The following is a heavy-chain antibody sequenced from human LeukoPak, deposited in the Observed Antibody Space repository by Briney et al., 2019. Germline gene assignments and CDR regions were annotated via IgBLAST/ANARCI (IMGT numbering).Heavy chain of an antibody. CDR2: IKRTTDGGTT. CDR3: ITGPGEWAPI. V-gene: IGHV3-15*01. D-gene: IGHD1-26*01. CDR1: GLTFINAW. J-gene: IGHJ3*02. Sequence: GGSLRLSCATSGLTFINAWMSWVRQAPGKGLEWVGRIKRTTDGGTTDYAAPVKDRFTISRDDSKNTLYLEMNRLQTEDTAVYYCITGPGEWAPIWGQGTMVTVSS.